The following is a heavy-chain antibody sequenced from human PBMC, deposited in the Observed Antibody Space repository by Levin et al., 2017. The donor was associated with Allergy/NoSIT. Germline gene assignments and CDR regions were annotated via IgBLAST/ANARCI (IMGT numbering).Heavy chain of an antibody. V-gene: IGHV1-24*01. J-gene: IGHJ3*02. CDR1: GYTLTELS. D-gene: IGHD3-16*01. CDR2: FDPEDGET. Sequence: ASVKVSCKVSGYTLTELSMHWVRQAPGKGLEWMGGFDPEDGETIYAQKFQGRVTMTEDTSTDTAYMELSSLRSEDTAVYYCATTSPLRSLPMWGNDIWGQGTMVTVSS. CDR3: ATTSPLRSLPMWGNDI.